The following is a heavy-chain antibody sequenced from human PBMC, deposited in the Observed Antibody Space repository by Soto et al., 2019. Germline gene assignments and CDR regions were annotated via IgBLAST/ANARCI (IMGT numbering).Heavy chain of an antibody. CDR1: GDSISSNNNY. Sequence: PSETLSLTCTVSGDSISSNNNYWSWIRQPPGEGLEWIGFISYSGTTSYSPSLKSRVAISLDTSKNQFSLSLSSVTAADTAVYYCARAGTTMVRGVISGWFDPWGQGTLVTVSS. D-gene: IGHD3-10*01. CDR3: ARAGTTMVRGVISGWFDP. V-gene: IGHV4-30-4*01. CDR2: ISYSGTT. J-gene: IGHJ5*02.